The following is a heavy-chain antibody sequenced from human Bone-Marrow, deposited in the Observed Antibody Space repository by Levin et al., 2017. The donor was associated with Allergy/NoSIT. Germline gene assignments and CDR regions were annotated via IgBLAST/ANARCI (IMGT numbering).Heavy chain of an antibody. Sequence: SCTVSGFDFDDYAMHWVRQVPGKGLEWVSGISWNSGTIDYADSVRGRFTISRDNAKNSLYLQMSSLRAVDTAFYYCAKARYNSGYYGSGPLDYWGQGILVTVSS. D-gene: IGHD6-19*01. CDR3: AKARYNSGYYGSGPLDY. CDR1: GFDFDDYA. CDR2: ISWNSGTI. V-gene: IGHV3-9*01. J-gene: IGHJ4*02.